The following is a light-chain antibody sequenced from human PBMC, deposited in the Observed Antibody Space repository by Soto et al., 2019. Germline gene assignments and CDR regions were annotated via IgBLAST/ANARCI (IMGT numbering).Light chain of an antibody. V-gene: IGKV3-20*01. Sequence: EIVLTQSPGTLSLSPGERATLSCRASQSVSSNYLAWYRQKPGQAPRLLIYGASNRATGIPDRFSGSWSGTVFTLTISRLEPEDFAVYYCQQYSSSPGYTFGQGTKLEIK. J-gene: IGKJ2*01. CDR3: QQYSSSPGYT. CDR2: GAS. CDR1: QSVSSNY.